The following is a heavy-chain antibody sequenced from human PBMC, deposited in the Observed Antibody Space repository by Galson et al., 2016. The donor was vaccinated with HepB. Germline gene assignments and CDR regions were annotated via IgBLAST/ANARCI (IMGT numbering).Heavy chain of an antibody. D-gene: IGHD1-26*01. CDR2: TYYRSRWYC. V-gene: IGHV6-1*01. Sequence: CAISGDSVSNNNVGWNWIRQSPSRGLEWLGTTYYRSRWYCDYAISVKSRLKINADTSKNEVSLHLASVTPDDTAIYYCARRWDSTWYYFDFWGQGTAVTVSS. J-gene: IGHJ4*02. CDR3: ARRWDSTWYYFDF. CDR1: GDSVSNNNVG.